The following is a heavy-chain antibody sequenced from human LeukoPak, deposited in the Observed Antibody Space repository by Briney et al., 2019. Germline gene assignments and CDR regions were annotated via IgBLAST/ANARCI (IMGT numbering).Heavy chain of an antibody. CDR1: GFTFSSYG. Sequence: GGSLRLSCAASGFTFSSYGMHWVRQAPGEGLEWVAFIRYDGSNKYYADSVKGRFTISRDNSKNTLYLQMNSLRAEDTAVYYCAKPYVYCSSTSCPEVAFGPIDYWGQGTLVTVSS. CDR2: IRYDGSNK. J-gene: IGHJ4*02. D-gene: IGHD2-2*01. CDR3: AKPYVYCSSTSCPEVAFGPIDY. V-gene: IGHV3-30*02.